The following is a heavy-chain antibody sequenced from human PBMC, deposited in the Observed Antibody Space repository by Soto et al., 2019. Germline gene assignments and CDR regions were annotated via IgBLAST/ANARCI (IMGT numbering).Heavy chain of an antibody. J-gene: IGHJ3*02. Sequence: QGQLLQSGDEVKTPGASVRVSCRASGYPFTSYGISWVRQAPGQGLERVAWISAYNGNRAIAQKFQGRVTMTLETSTGTAHMELGDLTSADTAVYYCARGRIVASIHDAFEIWGQGTNVTVSS. CDR2: ISAYNGNR. CDR3: ARGRIVASIHDAFEI. CDR1: GYPFTSYG. V-gene: IGHV1-18*01. D-gene: IGHD5-12*01.